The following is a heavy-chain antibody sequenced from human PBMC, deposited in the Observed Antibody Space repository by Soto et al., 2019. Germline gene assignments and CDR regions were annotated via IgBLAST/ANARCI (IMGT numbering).Heavy chain of an antibody. D-gene: IGHD3-9*01. Sequence: SETLSLTCTVSGGSISNHYWSWIRQPPGKGLEWIGYIYYNGNTNYNPSLKSRVTISVDTSKNQFSLKLSSVTAADTAVYYCARGGLLRYFDWLSWGQGTTVTVSS. CDR3: ARGGLLRYFDWLS. CDR2: IYYNGNT. CDR1: GGSISNHY. J-gene: IGHJ6*02. V-gene: IGHV4-59*11.